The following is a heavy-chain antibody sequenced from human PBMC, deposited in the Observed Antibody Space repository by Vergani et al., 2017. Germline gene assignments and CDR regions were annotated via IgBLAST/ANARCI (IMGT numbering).Heavy chain of an antibody. CDR2: IFYSGTT. V-gene: IGHV4-31*11. J-gene: IGHJ6*03. Sequence: QVQLQESGPGVVKPSQTLSLTCAVSGGSISSGDHCWTWIRQRPGKGLEWIGYIFYSGTTYDNPSLMSRLTISVDTSQNQFSLKLRSVTAADTAVYYCARVDTQVPATSHFYYMDVWGKGTTVVVSS. CDR1: GGSISSGDHC. CDR3: ARVDTQVPATSHFYYMDV. D-gene: IGHD6-25*01.